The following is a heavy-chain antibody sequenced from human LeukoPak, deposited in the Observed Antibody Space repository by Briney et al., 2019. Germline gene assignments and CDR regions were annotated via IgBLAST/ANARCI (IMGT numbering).Heavy chain of an antibody. Sequence: ASVKVSCKASGYTFTDYYMHWVRQAPGQGLEWMGWINPNSGGTKYARKFQGRVTMTSDTSISTAYVEMGRVRSDDTAVYYCARDEGTSLNHFDYWGQGTLVTVSS. J-gene: IGHJ4*02. CDR3: ARDEGTSLNHFDY. CDR2: INPNSGGT. V-gene: IGHV1-2*02. D-gene: IGHD3-10*01. CDR1: GYTFTDYY.